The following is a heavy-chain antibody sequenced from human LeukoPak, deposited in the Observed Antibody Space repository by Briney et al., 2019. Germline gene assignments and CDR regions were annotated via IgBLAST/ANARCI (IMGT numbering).Heavy chain of an antibody. J-gene: IGHJ4*02. CDR2: IYTSGST. CDR3: AREPYCSSTSCFYYFDY. Sequence: SETLSLTCTVSGGSISSYYWSWIRQPPGKGLEWIGYIYTSGSTNYNPSLKSRVTMSVDTSKNQFSLKLSSVTAADMAVYYCAREPYCSSTSCFYYFDYWGQGTLVTVSS. D-gene: IGHD2-2*01. V-gene: IGHV4-4*08. CDR1: GGSISSYY.